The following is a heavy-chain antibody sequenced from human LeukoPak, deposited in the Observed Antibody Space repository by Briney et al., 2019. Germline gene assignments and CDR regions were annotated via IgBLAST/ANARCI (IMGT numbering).Heavy chain of an antibody. J-gene: IGHJ4*02. CDR3: ARVRGRYGPFDY. V-gene: IGHV4-30-2*01. CDR1: GGSISSGGYS. D-gene: IGHD1-26*01. CDR2: IYHSGST. Sequence: PSETLSLTCAVSGGSISSGGYSWSWIRQPPGKGLEWIGYIYHSGSTYYNPSLKSRVTISVDRSKNQFSLKLGSVTAADTAVYYCARVRGRYGPFDYWGQGTLVTVSS.